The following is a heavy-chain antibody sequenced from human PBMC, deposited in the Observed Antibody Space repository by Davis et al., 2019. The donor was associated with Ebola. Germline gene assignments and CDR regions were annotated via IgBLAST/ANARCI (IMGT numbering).Heavy chain of an antibody. CDR1: RYTFPNYG. CDR2: INPHNGNT. CDR3: ARAQFPTTSDH. D-gene: IGHD1-1*01. Sequence: AASVKVSFLASRYTFPNYGITWVRQAPGQGLEWMGWINPHNGNTNYPQNVQGRVIMTSDTATTTAYMEVGSLRLDDTAVYDCARAQFPTTSDHWGQGTLVTVSS. V-gene: IGHV1-18*04. J-gene: IGHJ4*02.